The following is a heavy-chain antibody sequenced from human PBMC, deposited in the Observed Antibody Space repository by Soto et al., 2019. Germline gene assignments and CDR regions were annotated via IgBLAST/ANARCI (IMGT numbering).Heavy chain of an antibody. V-gene: IGHV1-18*01. CDR1: GYTFNTYA. CDR2: ISAYNGHA. CDR3: ARGRTWGARDFDY. Sequence: QVQLVQSGAEVKRPGASVRVSCKASGYTFNTYAISWVRQAPRQGLEWMGWISAYNGHADYAQKFQVRVTMTTDTSTNTVSMELRGLISDDTATYYCARGRTWGARDFDYWGQATRVTVSS. D-gene: IGHD3-16*01. J-gene: IGHJ4*02.